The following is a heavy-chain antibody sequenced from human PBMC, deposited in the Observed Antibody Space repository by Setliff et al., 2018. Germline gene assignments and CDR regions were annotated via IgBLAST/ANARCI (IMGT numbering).Heavy chain of an antibody. CDR2: VYHSGST. V-gene: IGHV4-38-2*02. CDR1: GYSISSGYY. Sequence: SETLSLTCTVSGYSISSGYYWGWIRQPPGKGLEWIGSVYHSGSTYYNPSLKSRVAISVDTSKNQFSLKLSSVTAADTALYYCTVYNTGSSKDHYWGQGTPVTVSS. D-gene: IGHD2-8*02. CDR3: TVYNTGSSKDHY. J-gene: IGHJ4*02.